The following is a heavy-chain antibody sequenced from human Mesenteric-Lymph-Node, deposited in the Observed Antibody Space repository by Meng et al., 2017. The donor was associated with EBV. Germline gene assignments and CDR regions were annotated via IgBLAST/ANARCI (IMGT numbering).Heavy chain of an antibody. J-gene: IGHJ5*02. CDR2: INTNTGNP. D-gene: IGHD3-3*01. V-gene: IGHV7-4-1*02. Sequence: VEVFESGSELKKPGASVKVSCKASGYTFTTYRMNWVGQAPGQGLEWMGWINTNTGNPTYAQGFTGRFVFSLDTSVSTAYLQISSLQAEDTAVYYCARGDTELYGTFDPWGQGTLVTVSS. CDR1: GYTFTTYR. CDR3: ARGDTELYGTFDP.